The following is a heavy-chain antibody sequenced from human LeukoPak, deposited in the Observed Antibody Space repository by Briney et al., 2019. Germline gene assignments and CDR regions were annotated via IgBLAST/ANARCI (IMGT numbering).Heavy chain of an antibody. CDR3: ARIMVATTREAFDY. CDR1: GFTVSGNY. V-gene: IGHV3-66*01. CDR2: IYSGGST. D-gene: IGHD5-12*01. Sequence: GGSLRLSCAASGFTVSGNYMSWVRQAPGKGLEWVSVIYSGGSTYYADSVKGRFTIPRDNSKNTLYLQMNSLRAEDTAIYYCARIMVATTREAFDYWGQGTRVTVSS. J-gene: IGHJ4*02.